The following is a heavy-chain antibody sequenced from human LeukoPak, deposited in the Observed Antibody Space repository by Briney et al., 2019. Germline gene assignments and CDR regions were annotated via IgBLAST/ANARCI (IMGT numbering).Heavy chain of an antibody. CDR3: GRHGRGNYYYLPNRGNWFDP. CDR1: GFTFSSFF. Sequence: GGSLRLSCAASGFTFSSFFMTWVRQAPGKGLEWVAKIKQDGSEKYYVDSVKGRFTISRDNAKNSLSLQMNSLRAEDTAVYYCGRHGRGNYYYLPNRGNWFDPWGQGTLVTVSS. CDR2: IKQDGSEK. D-gene: IGHD1-26*01. J-gene: IGHJ5*02. V-gene: IGHV3-7*01.